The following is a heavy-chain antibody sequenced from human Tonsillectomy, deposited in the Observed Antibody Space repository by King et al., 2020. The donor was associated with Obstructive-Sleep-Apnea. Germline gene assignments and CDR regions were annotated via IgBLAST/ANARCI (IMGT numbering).Heavy chain of an antibody. V-gene: IGHV3-30*02. CDR2: IRYDGSNK. J-gene: IGHJ4*02. CDR3: ATPADYYGSGSYDY. D-gene: IGHD3-10*01. CDR1: GFTFSSYG. Sequence: VQLVESGGGVVQPGRSLRLSCAASGFTFSSYGMHWVRQAPGKGLEGVAFIRYDGSNKYYADSVKGRFTISRDNSKNTLYLQMNSLRAEDTAVYYCATPADYYGSGSYDYWGQGTLVTVSS.